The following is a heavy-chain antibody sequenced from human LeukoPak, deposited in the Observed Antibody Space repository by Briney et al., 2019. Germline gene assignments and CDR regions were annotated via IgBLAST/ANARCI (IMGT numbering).Heavy chain of an antibody. D-gene: IGHD6-13*01. J-gene: IGHJ6*03. CDR3: ATAAAGTSTDLYYYYYYLDV. V-gene: IGHV4-4*07. Sequence: KPSETLSLTCTVSGGSISSYYWSWIRQPAGKGLEWIGRIYTSGSTNYNPSLKSRVTMSVDTSKNQFSLKLSSVTAADTAVYYCATAAAGTSTDLYYYYYYLDVWGKGTTVPVSS. CDR1: GGSISSYY. CDR2: IYTSGST.